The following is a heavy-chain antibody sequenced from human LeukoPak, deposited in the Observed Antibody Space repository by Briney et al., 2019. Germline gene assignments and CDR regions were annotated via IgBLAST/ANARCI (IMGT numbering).Heavy chain of an antibody. V-gene: IGHV1-69*04. Sequence: SVKVSCKASGGTFSSYAISWVRQAPGQGLEWMGRIIPILGIANYAQKFQGRVTITADKSTSTAYMELSSLRSEDTAVYYCARDLWSSSWYKPTYGMDAWGQGTTVTVSS. CDR3: ARDLWSSSWYKPTYGMDA. CDR2: IIPILGIA. D-gene: IGHD6-13*01. CDR1: GGTFSSYA. J-gene: IGHJ6*02.